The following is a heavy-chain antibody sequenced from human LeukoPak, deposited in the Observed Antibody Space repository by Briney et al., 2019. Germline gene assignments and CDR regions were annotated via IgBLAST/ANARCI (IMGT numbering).Heavy chain of an antibody. J-gene: IGHJ6*03. CDR1: GYSFTSYW. V-gene: IGHV5-51*01. Sequence: GESLKISCKGSGYSFTSYWIGWVRQMPGKGLEWMGIIYPGDSDTRYSPSFQGQVTISADKSISTAYLQWSSLKASDTAMYYCARLRGWLQPYCYYYMDVWGKGTTVTVSS. CDR3: ARLRGWLQPYCYYYMDV. D-gene: IGHD5-24*01. CDR2: IYPGDSDT.